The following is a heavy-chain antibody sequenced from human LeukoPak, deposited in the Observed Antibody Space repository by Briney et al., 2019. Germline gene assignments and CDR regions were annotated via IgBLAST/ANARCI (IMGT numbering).Heavy chain of an antibody. CDR1: GYSFTSYW. CDR2: IYPGDSDT. J-gene: IGHJ5*02. V-gene: IGHV5-51*01. D-gene: IGHD2-2*01. CDR3: ARQSHCSSTSCYGPFDL. Sequence: GESLKISCKGSGYSFTSYWIGWVRQMPGKGLEWMGIIYPGDSDTRYSPSFQGQVTISADKSISTAYLQWSSLKASDTAMYYCARQSHCSSTSCYGPFDLWGQGTLVTVSS.